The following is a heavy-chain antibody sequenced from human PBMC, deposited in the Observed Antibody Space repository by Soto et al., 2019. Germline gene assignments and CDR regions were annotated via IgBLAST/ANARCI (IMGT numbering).Heavy chain of an antibody. J-gene: IGHJ6*02. Sequence: GGSLRLSCAASGFTFTGYSMNWVRQAPGKGLEWVSSISSSGTYIYYADSVKGRFTISRDNAKNSLYLQMSSLRAEDTAVYYCARASAAVVSVAGMDVWGQGTTVTVSS. V-gene: IGHV3-21*01. CDR2: ISSSGTYI. CDR3: ARASAAVVSVAGMDV. CDR1: GFTFTGYS. D-gene: IGHD6-13*01.